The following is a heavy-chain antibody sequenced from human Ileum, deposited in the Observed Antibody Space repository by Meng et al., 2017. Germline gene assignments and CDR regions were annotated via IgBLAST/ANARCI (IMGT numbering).Heavy chain of an antibody. CDR1: GGSFSGYY. V-gene: IGHV4-34*01. D-gene: IGHD3-10*01. J-gene: IGHJ4*02. CDR2: IAHSGST. CDR3: ARGGGPRAYYFDY. Sequence: QWQLQRWGAWMLKPPYTLSPTCAVYGGSFSGYYCGWIRQPPGKGLEWIGDIAHSGSTNYNPSLKSRVTISVDTSKNQFSLNLNSVTAADTAVYYCARGGGPRAYYFDYWGQGALVTVSS.